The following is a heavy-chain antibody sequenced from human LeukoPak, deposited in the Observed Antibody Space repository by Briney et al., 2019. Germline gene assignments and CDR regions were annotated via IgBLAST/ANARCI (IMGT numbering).Heavy chain of an antibody. CDR1: GGSISSSSYY. J-gene: IGHJ3*02. Sequence: PSETLSLTGTVSGGSISSSSYYWGWIRQPPGKGLEWIGSIYYSGSTYYNPSLKSRVTISVDTSKNQFSLKLSSVTAADTAVYYCARDPLAYYDSSATPRIWGQGTMVTVSS. D-gene: IGHD3-22*01. CDR2: IYYSGST. V-gene: IGHV4-39*07. CDR3: ARDPLAYYDSSATPRI.